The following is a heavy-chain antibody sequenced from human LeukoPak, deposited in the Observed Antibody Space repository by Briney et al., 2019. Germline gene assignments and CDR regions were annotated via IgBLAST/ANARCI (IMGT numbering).Heavy chain of an antibody. V-gene: IGHV3-30*02. Sequence: GGSLRLSCVASGFTFSTYGMHEVPQAPGKGLEWVAFIQSNGGSEFYVDSVKGRFTISRDNSKNTVYLQMSSLRVEDTAVYYCARDPAGFWGQGTLVTVSS. D-gene: IGHD3-10*01. CDR3: ARDPAGF. CDR1: GFTFSTYG. CDR2: IQSNGGSE. J-gene: IGHJ4*02.